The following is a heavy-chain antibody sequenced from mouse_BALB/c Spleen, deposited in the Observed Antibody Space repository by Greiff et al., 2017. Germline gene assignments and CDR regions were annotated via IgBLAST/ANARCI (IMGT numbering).Heavy chain of an antibody. Sequence: EVQVVESGGDLVKPGGSLKLSCAASGFTFSSYGMSWVRQTPDKRLEWVATISSGGSYTYYPDSVKGRFTISRDNAKNTLYLQMSSLKSEDTAMYYCARQGVVAYWYFDVWGAGTTVTVSS. CDR1: GFTFSSYG. CDR2: ISSGGSYT. D-gene: IGHD1-1*01. CDR3: ARQGVVAYWYFDV. J-gene: IGHJ1*01. V-gene: IGHV5-6*01.